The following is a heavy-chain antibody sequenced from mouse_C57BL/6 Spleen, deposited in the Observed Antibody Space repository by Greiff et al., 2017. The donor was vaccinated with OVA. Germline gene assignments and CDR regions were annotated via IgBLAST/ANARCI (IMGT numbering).Heavy chain of an antibody. CDR3: ARNYSGSSYIWYFDV. CDR1: GYAFSSSW. J-gene: IGHJ1*03. D-gene: IGHD1-1*01. Sequence: VKLMESGPELVKPGASVKISCKASGYAFSSSWMNWVKQRPGQGLEWIGRIYPGDGDTNYNGKFKGKATLTADKSSSTAYMQLCSLTSEDSAVYSCARNYSGSSYIWYFDVWGTGTTVTVSS. V-gene: IGHV1-82*01. CDR2: IYPGDGDT.